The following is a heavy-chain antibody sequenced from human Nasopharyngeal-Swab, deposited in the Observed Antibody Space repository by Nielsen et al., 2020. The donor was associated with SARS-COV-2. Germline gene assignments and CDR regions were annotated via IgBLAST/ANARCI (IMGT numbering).Heavy chain of an antibody. D-gene: IGHD1-26*01. Sequence: GGSLRLSCAASGFTFSSYGMHWVRQAPGTGLEWVAVIWYDGSNKYYADTVKARFTIARDISKNTRYLQMNSLRAEDTAVYYCATTKRGADVWGKGATVTVSS. J-gene: IGHJ6*04. CDR3: ATTKRGADV. V-gene: IGHV3-33*01. CDR2: IWYDGSNK. CDR1: GFTFSSYG.